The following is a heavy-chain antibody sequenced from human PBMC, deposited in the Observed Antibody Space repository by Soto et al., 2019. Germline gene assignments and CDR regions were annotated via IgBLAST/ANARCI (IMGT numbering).Heavy chain of an antibody. J-gene: IGHJ3*02. D-gene: IGHD1-1*01. CDR3: TTGDQGGQQLDAFDI. V-gene: IGHV3-15*01. CDR2: IKSKTDGGTT. CDR1: GFTFSNAW. Sequence: PGGSLRLSCAASGFTFSNAWMSWVRQAPGKGLEWVGRIKSKTDGGTTDYAAPVKGRFTISRDDSKNTLYLQMNSLKTEDTAVYYCTTGDQGGQQLDAFDIWGQGTMVTVSS.